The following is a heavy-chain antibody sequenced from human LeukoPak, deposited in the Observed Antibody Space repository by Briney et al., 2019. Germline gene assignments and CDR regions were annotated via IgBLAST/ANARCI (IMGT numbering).Heavy chain of an antibody. J-gene: IGHJ6*03. Sequence: PGGSLRLSCAASGFTFSSYSMNWVRQAPGKGLEWVSSISSSSSYIYYADSVKGRFTISRDNAKNSLYLQMNSLRAEDTAVYYCARDLSRVVPAAQVVYYYYYYMDVWGKGTTVTVSS. D-gene: IGHD2-2*01. V-gene: IGHV3-21*01. CDR2: ISSSSSYI. CDR3: ARDLSRVVPAAQVVYYYYYYMDV. CDR1: GFTFSSYS.